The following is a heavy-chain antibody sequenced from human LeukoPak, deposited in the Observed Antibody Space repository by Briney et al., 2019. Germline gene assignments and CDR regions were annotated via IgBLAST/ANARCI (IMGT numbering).Heavy chain of an antibody. J-gene: IGHJ3*02. CDR1: GFTFSTYG. D-gene: IGHD1-26*01. CDR3: ARDRQWELLTAFDI. CDR2: IRYEGGNK. Sequence: GGSLRLSCAASGFTFSTYGIHWVRQAPGKGLEWVAFIRYEGGNKYYADSVKGRFTISRDNSKNTLYLQMNSLRAEDTAVYYCARDRQWELLTAFDIWGQGTMVTVSS. V-gene: IGHV3-30*02.